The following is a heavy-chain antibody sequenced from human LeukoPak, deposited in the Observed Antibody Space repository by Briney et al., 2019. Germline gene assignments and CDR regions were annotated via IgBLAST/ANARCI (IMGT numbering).Heavy chain of an antibody. V-gene: IGHV3-30*18. CDR1: GFTFSSYG. CDR2: ISYDGSNK. Sequence: GGSLRLSCAASGFTFSSYGMHWVRQAPGKGLEWVAVISYDGSNKYYADSVKGRFTISRDNYKNTLYLQMNSLRAEDTAVYYCAKISRHCSSTSCYKSYYYYGMDVWGQGTTVTVSS. J-gene: IGHJ6*02. CDR3: AKISRHCSSTSCYKSYYYYGMDV. D-gene: IGHD2-2*02.